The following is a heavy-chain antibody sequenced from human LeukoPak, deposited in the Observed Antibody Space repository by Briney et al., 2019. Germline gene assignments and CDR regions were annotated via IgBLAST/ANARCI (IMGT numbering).Heavy chain of an antibody. CDR2: LYHSGST. V-gene: IGHV4-38-2*01. J-gene: IGHJ4*02. CDR1: GYSIRSGFY. D-gene: IGHD6-19*01. Sequence: SETLSLTCAVSGYSIRSGFYWGWIRQPPGKGLAWIGGLYHSGSTHYNPSLKSRVTISVDTSRNQFFLELTSVTAADTALYYCVRLVLEDIYVIAVPDKYYFDYWGQGILVTVSS. CDR3: VRLVLEDIYVIAVPDKYYFDY.